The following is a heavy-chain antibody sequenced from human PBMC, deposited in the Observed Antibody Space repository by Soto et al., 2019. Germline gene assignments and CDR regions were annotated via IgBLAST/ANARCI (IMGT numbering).Heavy chain of an antibody. J-gene: IGHJ4*02. D-gene: IGHD6-19*01. CDR1: GFTFITLA. CDR2: IDYSGGTT. V-gene: IGHV3-23*01. CDR3: AKDATRTDGWYYFDY. Sequence: WGSLRLSCAASGFTFITLAIVFFRHSPFKWLEWVSVIDYSGGTTYYTDSVKGRFTISRDNSKKMLYLQMNSLRAEDTAVYYCAKDATRTDGWYYFDYWGQGALVTVSS.